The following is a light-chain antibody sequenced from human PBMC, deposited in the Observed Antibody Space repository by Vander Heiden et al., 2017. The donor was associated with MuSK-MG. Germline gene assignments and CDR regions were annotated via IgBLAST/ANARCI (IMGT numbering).Light chain of an antibody. CDR2: AAS. Sequence: DIQITQSPSSLSASVGDRVTITCRASQSISSYLNWYKQKPGKAPKLLIYAASSLQSGVPSRFSGSGSGTDFTLTISSLQPEDFATYYCQQSYSTLWTFGQGTKVEIK. CDR3: QQSYSTLWT. V-gene: IGKV1-39*01. J-gene: IGKJ1*01. CDR1: QSISSY.